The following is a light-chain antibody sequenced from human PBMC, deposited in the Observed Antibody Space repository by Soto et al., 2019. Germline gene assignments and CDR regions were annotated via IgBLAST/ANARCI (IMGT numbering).Light chain of an antibody. CDR1: SSNIGAGYD. CDR2: DDN. Sequence: QSVLTQTPSVSGAPGQKITMSCTGSSSNIGAGYDVHWYQQLPGAAPKLLIYDDNNRPSGIPDRFSASKSGTSASLAITGLQGDDEANYYCQSYDTTLSGVFFGAGTKLTVL. V-gene: IGLV1-40*01. J-gene: IGLJ2*01. CDR3: QSYDTTLSGVF.